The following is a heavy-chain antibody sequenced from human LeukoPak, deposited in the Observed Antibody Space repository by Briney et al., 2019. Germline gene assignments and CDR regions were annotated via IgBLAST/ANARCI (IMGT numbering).Heavy chain of an antibody. D-gene: IGHD5-18*01. CDR2: ISGSVGST. V-gene: IGHV3-23*01. J-gene: IGHJ3*02. CDR1: GFTFSSYA. CDR3: AKVRIQLHDAFDI. Sequence: GGSLRLSCAASGFTFSSYAMSWVRQAPGEGLEWVSAISGSVGSTDYADSVKGRFTISRDNSKNTLYLQMNSQRAEDTAVYYCAKVRIQLHDAFDIWGQGTMVTVSS.